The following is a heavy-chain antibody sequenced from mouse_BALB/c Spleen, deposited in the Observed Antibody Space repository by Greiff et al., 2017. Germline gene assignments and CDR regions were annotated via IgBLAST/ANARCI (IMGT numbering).Heavy chain of an antibody. D-gene: IGHD4-1*01. Sequence: VQLQQSGPELVKPGASVKISCKASGYAFSSSWMNWVKQRPGQGLEWIGRIYPGDGDTNYNGKFKGKATLTADKSSSTAYMQLSSLTSVDSAVYFCARSLTGTRYFDYWGQGTTLTVSS. V-gene: IGHV1-82*01. CDR1: GYAFSSSW. J-gene: IGHJ2*01. CDR3: ARSLTGTRYFDY. CDR2: IYPGDGDT.